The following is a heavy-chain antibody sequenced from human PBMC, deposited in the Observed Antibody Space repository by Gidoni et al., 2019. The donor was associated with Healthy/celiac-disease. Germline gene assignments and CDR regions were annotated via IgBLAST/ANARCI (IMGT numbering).Heavy chain of an antibody. D-gene: IGHD3-22*01. V-gene: IGHV3-33*01. Sequence: QVQLVESGGGVVQPGRSLSLSCAASGFTFSSYGMHWVRQAPGKGLEWVAVIWYDGSNKYYADSVKGRFTISRDNSKNTLYLQMNSLRAEDTAVYYCARGADYYDSSGYYFPQAYFDYWGQGTLVTVSS. CDR3: ARGADYYDSSGYYFPQAYFDY. CDR2: IWYDGSNK. CDR1: GFTFSSYG. J-gene: IGHJ4*02.